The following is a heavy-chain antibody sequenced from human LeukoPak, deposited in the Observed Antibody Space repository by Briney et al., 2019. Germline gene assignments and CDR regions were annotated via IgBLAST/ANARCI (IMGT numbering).Heavy chain of an antibody. V-gene: IGHV3-21*04. CDR2: ISSSSSYI. D-gene: IGHD3-10*01. J-gene: IGHJ5*02. Sequence: GGSLRLSCAASGFTFSSYSMNWVRQAPGKGLEWVSSISSSSSYIYYADSVKGRFTISRDDSKNTLFLQMDSLRVEDTAVYYCVTGDPIWFDPWGQGTLVTVSS. CDR3: VTGDPIWFDP. CDR1: GFTFSSYS.